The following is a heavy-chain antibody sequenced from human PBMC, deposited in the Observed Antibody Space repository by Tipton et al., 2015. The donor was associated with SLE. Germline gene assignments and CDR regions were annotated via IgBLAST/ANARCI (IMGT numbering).Heavy chain of an antibody. D-gene: IGHD5-24*01. V-gene: IGHV1-18*01. J-gene: IGHJ6*03. Sequence: QLVQSGPEVKKPGASVKVSCRASGYTFTSYGISWVRQAPGQGLEWMGWISAYNGNTNYAQKLQGRVTMTTDTSTSTAHMELRSLRSDDTAVYYCARTLVEMATITVYYYYYMDVWGKGTTVTVSS. CDR3: ARTLVEMATITVYYYYYMDV. CDR1: GYTFTSYG. CDR2: ISAYNGNT.